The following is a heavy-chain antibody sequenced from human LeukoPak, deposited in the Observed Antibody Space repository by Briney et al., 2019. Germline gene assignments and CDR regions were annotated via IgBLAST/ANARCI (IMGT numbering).Heavy chain of an antibody. CDR3: ARDGRSYYDSSGRLYYHYYMDV. J-gene: IGHJ6*03. CDR1: GGSISSYY. V-gene: IGHV4-59*01. Sequence: SETLSLTCTVSGGSISSYYWSWIRQPPGKGLEWLGYIYYSGSTNYNPSLKSRVTISVDTSKNQFSLKLSSVTAADTAVYYCARDGRSYYDSSGRLYYHYYMDVWGKGTTVTVSS. D-gene: IGHD3-22*01. CDR2: IYYSGST.